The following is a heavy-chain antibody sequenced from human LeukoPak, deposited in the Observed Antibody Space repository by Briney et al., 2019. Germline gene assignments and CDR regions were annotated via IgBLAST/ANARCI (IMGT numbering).Heavy chain of an antibody. CDR3: ASHYYASSGSLFDS. J-gene: IGHJ4*02. Sequence: PSETLSLACAVSGYSIGSGYYWVWIRQPPGKGLEWIGSVYHTGSTYYHPSLKSRVTISLDTSNNQFSLRLNSVTAADTALYYCASHYYASSGSLFDSWGRGSLVTVSS. V-gene: IGHV4-38-2*01. CDR2: VYHTGST. D-gene: IGHD3-22*01. CDR1: GYSIGSGYY.